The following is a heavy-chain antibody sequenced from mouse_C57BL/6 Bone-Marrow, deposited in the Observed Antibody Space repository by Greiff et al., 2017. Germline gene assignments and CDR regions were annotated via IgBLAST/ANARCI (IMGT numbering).Heavy chain of an antibody. CDR3: ARGDDSSWFAY. D-gene: IGHD2-12*01. J-gene: IGHJ3*01. CDR1: GYTFTSYG. CDR2: IYPRSGNT. V-gene: IGHV1-81*01. Sequence: QVQLQQSGAELARPGASVKLSCKASGYTFTSYGISWVKQRTGQGLEWIGEIYPRSGNTYYNEKFKGKATLTADKSSSTAYMALRSLTSEDSAVYFCARGDDSSWFAYWGQGTLVTVSA.